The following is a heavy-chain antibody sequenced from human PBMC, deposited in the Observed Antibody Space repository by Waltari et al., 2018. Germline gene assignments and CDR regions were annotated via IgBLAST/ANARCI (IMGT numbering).Heavy chain of an antibody. J-gene: IGHJ4*02. D-gene: IGHD4-4*01. V-gene: IGHV1-69*13. Sequence: QVQLVQSGAEVKKPGSSVKVSCKASGGTFSSYAISWVRQAPGQGLEWMGGIIPIFGTANYAQKFQGRVTITADESTSTAYMELSSLRSEDTAVYYCAVRKYPTTVTTDWYFDYWGQGTLVTVSS. CDR1: GGTFSSYA. CDR3: AVRKYPTTVTTDWYFDY. CDR2: IIPIFGTA.